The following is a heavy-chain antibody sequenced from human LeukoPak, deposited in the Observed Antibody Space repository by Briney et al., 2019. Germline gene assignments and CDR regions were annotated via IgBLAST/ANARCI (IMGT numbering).Heavy chain of an antibody. Sequence: GGSLRLSCAASGFTFSSYGMHWVRQAPGKGLEWVAVISYDGSNKYYADSVKGRFTISRDNSKNTLYLQMNSLRAEDTAVYYCATPRYYYGSGSYYPCYWGQGTLVTVSS. CDR3: ATPRYYYGSGSYYPCY. CDR1: GFTFSSYG. J-gene: IGHJ4*02. D-gene: IGHD3-10*01. CDR2: ISYDGSNK. V-gene: IGHV3-30*03.